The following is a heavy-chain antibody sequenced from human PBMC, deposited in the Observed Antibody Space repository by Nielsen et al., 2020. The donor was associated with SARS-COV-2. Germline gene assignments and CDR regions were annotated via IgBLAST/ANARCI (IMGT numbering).Heavy chain of an antibody. CDR2: IWYDGSNK. CDR3: AGDGGGGYDIREGFDY. Sequence: GGSLRLSCAASGFTFSSYGMHWVRQAPGKGLEWVAVIWYDGSNKYYADSVKGRFTISRDNSKNTLYLQMDGLRAEDTAMYYCAGDGGGGYDIREGFDYWGQGTLVTVSS. V-gene: IGHV3-33*01. J-gene: IGHJ4*02. CDR1: GFTFSSYG. D-gene: IGHD3-9*01.